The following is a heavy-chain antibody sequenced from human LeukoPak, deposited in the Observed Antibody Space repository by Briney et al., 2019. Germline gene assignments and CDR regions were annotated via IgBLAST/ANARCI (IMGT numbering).Heavy chain of an antibody. Sequence: PGGFLRLSCAASGFTVSSNYMSWVRQAPGKGLEWVSVIHSGGSTYYADSVKGRFTISRDNSKNTLYLQMNSLRAEDTAVYYCARGAKYYYDSSGYYYVEYYFDYWGQGTLVTVSS. V-gene: IGHV3-53*01. CDR3: ARGAKYYYDSSGYYYVEYYFDY. D-gene: IGHD3-22*01. J-gene: IGHJ4*02. CDR1: GFTVSSNY. CDR2: IHSGGST.